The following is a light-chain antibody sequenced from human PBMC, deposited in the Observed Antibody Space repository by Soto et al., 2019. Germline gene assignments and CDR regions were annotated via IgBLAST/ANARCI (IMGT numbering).Light chain of an antibody. J-gene: IGKJ5*01. CDR2: GAS. Sequence: EIVLTQSPATLSVSPGERATLSCRASQSVGSTLAWYQQKPGQAPMLLIYGASTRATGIPARFSGSGSGTEFTLTITSLQSEAFAVYYCQQYNNWPITFGQGTRLESK. V-gene: IGKV3-15*01. CDR3: QQYNNWPIT. CDR1: QSVGST.